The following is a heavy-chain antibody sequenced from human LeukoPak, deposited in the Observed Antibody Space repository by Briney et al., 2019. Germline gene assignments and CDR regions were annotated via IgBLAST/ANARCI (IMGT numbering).Heavy chain of an antibody. CDR3: ARSMTTATTFDY. Sequence: GGSLRLSCAASGFTFSSYWMHWVRQAPGKGLVWVSRINSDGSNTNYADSVKGRFTISRDNAKNTLYLQMNSLRAEDTAVYYCARSMTTATTFDYWGQGTLVTVSS. V-gene: IGHV3-74*01. CDR1: GFTFSSYW. CDR2: INSDGSNT. D-gene: IGHD4-17*01. J-gene: IGHJ4*02.